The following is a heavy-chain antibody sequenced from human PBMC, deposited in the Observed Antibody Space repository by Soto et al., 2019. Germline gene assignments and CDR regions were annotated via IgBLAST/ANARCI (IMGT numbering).Heavy chain of an antibody. CDR2: ISGSGGST. CDR3: AKYFLRVVITTGLDY. CDR1: VFTCSSYA. D-gene: IGHD3-22*01. J-gene: IGHJ4*02. Sequence: WWSLRLSCSASVFTCSSYAMSWFRQAPGKGLEWVSAISGSGGSTYYADPVKGRFTISRDNSKNTLYLQMNSLRAEDTAVYYCAKYFLRVVITTGLDYWGQGTLVTVSS. V-gene: IGHV3-23*01.